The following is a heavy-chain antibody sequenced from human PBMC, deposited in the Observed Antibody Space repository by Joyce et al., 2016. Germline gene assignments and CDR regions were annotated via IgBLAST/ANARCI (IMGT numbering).Heavy chain of an antibody. Sequence: VQLQESGPGLVKPSETQSLTCDVSGDSISSGYFYGWVRQAPGKGLEWIANIYHNGKTYYNASLKSRVTISVDTSKNQLSQKLSSVTAADTAVYYCARDPQNFGFWGQGTLVIVSS. CDR1: GDSISSGYF. V-gene: IGHV4-38-2*02. D-gene: IGHD2/OR15-2a*01. CDR2: IYHNGKT. CDR3: ARDPQNFGF. J-gene: IGHJ4*02.